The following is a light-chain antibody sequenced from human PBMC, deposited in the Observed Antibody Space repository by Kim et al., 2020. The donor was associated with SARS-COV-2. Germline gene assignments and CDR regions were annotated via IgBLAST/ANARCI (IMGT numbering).Light chain of an antibody. CDR3: QVWDSSSDHRVV. V-gene: IGLV3-21*04. CDR1: RRGSKR. J-gene: IGLJ2*01. CDR2: YDS. Sequence: PGKTARITCGGSRRGSKRVNWYRQKPGQATVLVNNYDSDRPSGIPERFSDSNSGNTATLTISRVEAGDEADDYCQVWDSSSDHRVVFGGGTQLTVL.